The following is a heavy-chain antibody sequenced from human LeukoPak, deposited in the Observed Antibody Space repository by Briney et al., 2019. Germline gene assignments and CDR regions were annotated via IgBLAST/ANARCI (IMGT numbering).Heavy chain of an antibody. Sequence: SETLSLTCAVYGGSFSGYYWSWIRQPPGKGLEWIGEINHSGSTNYNPSLKSRVTISVDTSKNQFSLKLSSVTAADTAVYYCARDGDYYDSSGYIRYFGYWGQGTLVTVSS. CDR2: INHSGST. CDR1: GGSFSGYY. V-gene: IGHV4-34*01. CDR3: ARDGDYYDSSGYIRYFGY. J-gene: IGHJ4*02. D-gene: IGHD3-22*01.